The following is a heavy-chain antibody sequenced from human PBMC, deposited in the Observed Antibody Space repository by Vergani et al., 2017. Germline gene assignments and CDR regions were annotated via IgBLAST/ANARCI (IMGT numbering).Heavy chain of an antibody. CDR1: GFTSSYYG. D-gene: IGHD1-26*01. J-gene: IGHJ1*01. V-gene: IGHV3-30*03. Sequence: QVHLVESGGGVVQPGRSLRLSCVVSGFTSSYYGMHWVRQAPGKGLEWVAVISDDGTHKYYADSVKGRFTISRDNSKSTLYLQMNSLRTEDTAVYYCATKSCGTPGCQIGYFREWGQGTLVTVSS. CDR2: ISDDGTHK. CDR3: ATKSCGTPGCQIGYFRE.